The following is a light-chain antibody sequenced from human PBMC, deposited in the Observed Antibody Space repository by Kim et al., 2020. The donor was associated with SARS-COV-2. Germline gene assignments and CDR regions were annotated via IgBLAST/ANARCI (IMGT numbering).Light chain of an antibody. CDR3: QQHVNRPPFT. J-gene: IGKJ2*01. CDR1: QSISNN. CDR2: SAS. V-gene: IGKV3-15*01. Sequence: VSPGERVTRSCRASQSISNNLAWYQQTPGQAPRLLIYSASTRATGIPARFSGSGSGTEFTLTISSLQSEDFAVYYCQQHVNRPPFTFGQGTKLEI.